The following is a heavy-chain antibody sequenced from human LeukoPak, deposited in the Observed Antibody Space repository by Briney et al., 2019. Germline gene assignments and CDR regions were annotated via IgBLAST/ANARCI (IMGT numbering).Heavy chain of an antibody. J-gene: IGHJ3*02. D-gene: IGHD6-13*01. Sequence: PSETLSLTCTVSGGSLSSYYWSWIRQPPGKGLEWIWYIYYSGSTNYNPSLKSRVTISVDTSKNQSSLKLSSVTAADTAVYYCARVRGYSSLNAFDIWGQGTMVTVSS. V-gene: IGHV4-59*01. CDR1: GGSLSSYY. CDR2: IYYSGST. CDR3: ARVRGYSSLNAFDI.